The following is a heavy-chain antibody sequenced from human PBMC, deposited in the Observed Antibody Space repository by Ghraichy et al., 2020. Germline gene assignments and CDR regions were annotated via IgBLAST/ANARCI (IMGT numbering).Heavy chain of an antibody. CDR3: ARDRVARDCSSTSCHWGYYYYYMDV. Sequence: ASVKVSCKASGYTFTGYYMHWVRQAPGQGLEWMGRINPNSGGTNYAQKFQGRVTMTRDTSISTAYMELSRLRSDDTAVYYCARDRVARDCSSTSCHWGYYYYYMDVWGKGTTVTVSS. CDR2: INPNSGGT. V-gene: IGHV1-2*06. J-gene: IGHJ6*03. CDR1: GYTFTGYY. D-gene: IGHD2-2*01.